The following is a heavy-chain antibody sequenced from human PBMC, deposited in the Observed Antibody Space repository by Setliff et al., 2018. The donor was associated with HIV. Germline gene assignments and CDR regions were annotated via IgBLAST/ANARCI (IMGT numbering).Heavy chain of an antibody. CDR1: GFTFTSYA. J-gene: IGHJ3*02. CDR3: ARAFGYHDFWSGYSGDEFDI. D-gene: IGHD3-3*01. Sequence: GGSLRLSCAASGFTFTSYAMSWVRQAPGKGLEWVSGISSTGGTTYYADSVKGRFTISRDSSKKTLYLQMNRLRSEDTAVYYCARAFGYHDFWSGYSGDEFDIWGQGTLVTVSS. V-gene: IGHV3-23*01. CDR2: ISSTGGTT.